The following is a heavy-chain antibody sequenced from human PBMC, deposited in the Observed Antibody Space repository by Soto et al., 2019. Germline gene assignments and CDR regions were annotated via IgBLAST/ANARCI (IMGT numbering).Heavy chain of an antibody. J-gene: IGHJ6*02. V-gene: IGHV4-31*03. D-gene: IGHD2-2*01. Sequence: SETLSLTCTVSGGSISSGGYYWSWIRQHPGKGLEWIGYIYYSGSTYYNPSLKSRVTISVDTSKNQFSLKLSSVTAADTAVYYCARAVGYCSSTSCYAGLSYYYGMDVWGQGTTVTVS. CDR1: GGSISSGGYY. CDR2: IYYSGST. CDR3: ARAVGYCSSTSCYAGLSYYYGMDV.